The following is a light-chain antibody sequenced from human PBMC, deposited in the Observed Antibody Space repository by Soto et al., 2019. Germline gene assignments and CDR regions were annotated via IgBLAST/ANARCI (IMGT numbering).Light chain of an antibody. V-gene: IGKV3-20*01. CDR1: QSVSSSY. CDR2: GAS. CDR3: QQYGNSPWT. J-gene: IGKJ1*01. Sequence: ENVLTQSPGTLSLSPGERATLSCRASQSVSSSYLAWYQQKPGQAPRLLIYGASSRATDIPDRFSGSGSGTDFTLTISRLEPEDFAVYYCQQYGNSPWTFGQGTKVDIK.